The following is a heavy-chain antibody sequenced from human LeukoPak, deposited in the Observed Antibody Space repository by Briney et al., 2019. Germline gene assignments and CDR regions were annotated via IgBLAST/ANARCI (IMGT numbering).Heavy chain of an antibody. Sequence: GGSLRLSCAASGFTFSNYWMYWVRQSPGKGLVWVSRINSDGSSIAYADSVKGGVVISRDNDRNTLYLQINSLRVEDTAVYYCARRRPGFFALDIWGQGTLVTVSS. CDR3: ARRRPGFFALDI. V-gene: IGHV3-74*01. CDR2: INSDGSSI. CDR1: GFTFSNYW. J-gene: IGHJ3*02.